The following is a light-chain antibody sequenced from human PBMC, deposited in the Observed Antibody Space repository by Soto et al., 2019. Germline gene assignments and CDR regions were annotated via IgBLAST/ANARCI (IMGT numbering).Light chain of an antibody. CDR1: QSINTW. CDR3: QQYNHWAT. CDR2: DAS. J-gene: IGKJ1*01. V-gene: IGKV1-5*01. Sequence: DIQMTQSPSTLSASVGDRVTITCRASQSINTWLAWYQQKPGKAPKLLMYDASSLESGVPSRLSGSGSGTEFTLTISSLQPDDFATYYCQQYNHWATFGQGTKVEIK.